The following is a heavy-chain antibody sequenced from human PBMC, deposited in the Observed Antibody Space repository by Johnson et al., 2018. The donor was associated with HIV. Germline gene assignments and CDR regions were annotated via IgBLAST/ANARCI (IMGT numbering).Heavy chain of an antibody. V-gene: IGHV3-74*02. Sequence: VQLVESGGGLVQPGGSLKLSCAASGFTFSDHWMYWVRQAPGKGLVWVSRIKSDGRSTNYADSVKGRFTISRDNAKNTLYLQMNSLRADDTALYYCAGGGAGIAAAEDAFDIWGQGTMVTVSS. D-gene: IGHD6-13*01. CDR2: IKSDGRST. J-gene: IGHJ3*02. CDR1: GFTFSDHW. CDR3: AGGGAGIAAAEDAFDI.